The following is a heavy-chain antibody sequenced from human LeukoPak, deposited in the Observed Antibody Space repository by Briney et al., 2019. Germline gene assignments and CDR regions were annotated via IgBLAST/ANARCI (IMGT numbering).Heavy chain of an antibody. J-gene: IGHJ4*02. CDR1: GFTFSNYN. Sequence: SGGSLRLSCAASGFTFSNYNMNWVRQAPGKGLEWVSSTISNNDYKYYADSVKGRFTIPRDNAKNSLYLQMDSLRAEDTAVYYCARALGDDFWSGYSDSWGQGTLVTVSS. CDR2: TISNNDYK. CDR3: ARALGDDFWSGYSDS. D-gene: IGHD3-3*01. V-gene: IGHV3-21*01.